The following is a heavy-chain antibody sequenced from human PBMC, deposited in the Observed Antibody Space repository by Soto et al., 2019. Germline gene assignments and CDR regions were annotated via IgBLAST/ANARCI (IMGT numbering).Heavy chain of an antibody. J-gene: IGHJ4*02. CDR3: ARVIASAADFDY. D-gene: IGHD6-13*01. CDR1: GYTFTSYG. V-gene: IGHV1-18*01. Sequence: ASVKVSCKASGYTFTSYGRSWVRQAPGQGLEWMGWISAYNRNTNYAQKLQGRVTMTTGTSTSTAYMELRSLRSDDTAVYYCARVIASAADFDYWGQGTLVTVSS. CDR2: ISAYNRNT.